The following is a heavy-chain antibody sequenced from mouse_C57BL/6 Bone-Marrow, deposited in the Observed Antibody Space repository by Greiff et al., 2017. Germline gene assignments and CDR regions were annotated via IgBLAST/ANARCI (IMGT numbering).Heavy chain of an antibody. CDR3: VRHASYYYGSSYAWYFDV. Sequence: EVMLVESGGGLVQPKGSLKLSCAASGFSFNTYAMNWVRQAPGKGLEWVARIRSKSNNYATYYADSVKDRFTISRDDSESMLYLQMNNLKTEDTAMYYCVRHASYYYGSSYAWYFDVWGTGTTVTVSS. D-gene: IGHD1-1*01. CDR1: GFSFNTYA. CDR2: IRSKSNNYAT. J-gene: IGHJ1*03. V-gene: IGHV10-1*01.